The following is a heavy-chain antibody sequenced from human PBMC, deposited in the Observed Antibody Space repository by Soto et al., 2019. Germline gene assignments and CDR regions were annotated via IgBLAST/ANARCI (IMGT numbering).Heavy chain of an antibody. V-gene: IGHV4-39*01. CDR2: IYYSGST. Sequence: XXTLSLACTVSGGSISSSSYYWGFIRQPPGKGLEWIGSIYYSGSTYYNPSLKSRVTISVDTSKNQFSLKLSSLTAADTAVYYCARSHSSSNWFDPWGQGTLVTVSS. CDR1: GGSISSSSYY. CDR3: ARSHSSSNWFDP. J-gene: IGHJ5*02. D-gene: IGHD6-6*01.